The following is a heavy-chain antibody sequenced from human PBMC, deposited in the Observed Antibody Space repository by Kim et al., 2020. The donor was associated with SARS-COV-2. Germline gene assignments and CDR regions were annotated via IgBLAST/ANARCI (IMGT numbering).Heavy chain of an antibody. V-gene: IGHV3-30-3*01. Sequence: GGSLRLSCAASGFTFSNCAIHWVRQAPGKGLGWVAVISYDERNKYYTDSVKGRFTISRDNSKNTLYLQMNSLRAEDTALYYCARDPWSRPRGLTYSHYGMDVWGQGNTVTVSS. CDR3: ARDPWSRPRGLTYSHYGMDV. D-gene: IGHD2-15*01. CDR1: GFTFSNCA. CDR2: ISYDERNK. J-gene: IGHJ6*02.